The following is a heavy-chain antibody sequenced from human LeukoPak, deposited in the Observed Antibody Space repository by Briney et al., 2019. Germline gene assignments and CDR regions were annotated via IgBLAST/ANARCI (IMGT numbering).Heavy chain of an antibody. CDR1: GFTFSSYA. J-gene: IGHJ1*01. CDR3: ATTFYSSSWYFRH. Sequence: PGGSLRLSCAASGFTFSSYAMSWVRQAPGKGLEWVSATSGSGGSTYYADSVKGRFTISRDNSKNTLYLQMNSLRAEDTAVYYCATTFYSSSWYFRHWGQGTLVTVSS. V-gene: IGHV3-23*01. CDR2: TSGSGGST. D-gene: IGHD6-13*01.